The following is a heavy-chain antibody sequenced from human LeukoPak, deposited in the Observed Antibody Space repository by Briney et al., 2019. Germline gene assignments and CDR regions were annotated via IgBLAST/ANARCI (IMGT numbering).Heavy chain of an antibody. J-gene: IGHJ4*02. D-gene: IGHD3-10*01. CDR2: ISWNSGSI. Sequence: GGSLRLSCAASGFTFDDYAMHWVRQAPGKGLEWVSGISWNSGSIGYADSVKGRFTISRDNAKNSLYLQMNSLRAEDTALYYCAKGDHYYGSGSFLGHLNYWGQGTLVTVSS. V-gene: IGHV3-9*01. CDR3: AKGDHYYGSGSFLGHLNY. CDR1: GFTFDDYA.